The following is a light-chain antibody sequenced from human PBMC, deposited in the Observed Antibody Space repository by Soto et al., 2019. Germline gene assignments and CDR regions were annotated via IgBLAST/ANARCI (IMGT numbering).Light chain of an antibody. CDR1: QSVSSNY. CDR3: QQYGSSPFT. CDR2: GAS. V-gene: IGKV3-20*01. Sequence: EIVLTQSPGTLSLSPGERATLSCRASQSVSSNYLAWYQQKPGQAPRLLIYGASSRATGIPDRFSGSGSGKDFKLTISGLEPAEFAVYYCQQYGSSPFTLGPGTKVDIK. J-gene: IGKJ3*01.